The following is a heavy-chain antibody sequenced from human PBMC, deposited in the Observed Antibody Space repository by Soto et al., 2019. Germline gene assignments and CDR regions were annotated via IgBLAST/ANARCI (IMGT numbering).Heavy chain of an antibody. J-gene: IGHJ3*02. Sequence: VAALKISCXGSGYSFTSYWIGWLRQVPGKGLEWMGIIYPGDSDTRYSPSFQGQVTISADKSISTAYLQWSSLKASDTAMYYCASIPQGIAAAGGDAFDIWGQGTMVTVSS. CDR3: ASIPQGIAAAGGDAFDI. V-gene: IGHV5-51*01. CDR2: IYPGDSDT. CDR1: GYSFTSYW. D-gene: IGHD6-13*01.